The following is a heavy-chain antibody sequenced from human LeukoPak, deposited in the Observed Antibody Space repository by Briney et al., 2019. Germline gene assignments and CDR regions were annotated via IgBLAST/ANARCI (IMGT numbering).Heavy chain of an antibody. CDR2: GDYSGGT. CDR1: GDSFSSVTDY. Sequence: SETLSLTCSVSGDSFSSVTDYWAWIRQPPGKGLEWIASGDYSGGTYYNPSLESRVAISADMSRKQISLKLTSVTGADTAVYYCAGERGEEYSSGWYKTNFFDNWGQGIRVTVSS. D-gene: IGHD6-19*01. CDR3: AGERGEEYSSGWYKTNFFDN. V-gene: IGHV4-39*07. J-gene: IGHJ4*02.